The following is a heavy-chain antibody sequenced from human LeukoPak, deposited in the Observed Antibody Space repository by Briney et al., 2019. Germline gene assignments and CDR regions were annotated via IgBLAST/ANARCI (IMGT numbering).Heavy chain of an antibody. Sequence: PSETLSLTCAVYGGSFSGYYWSWIRQPPGKGLEWIGEINHSGSTNYNPSLKSRVTISVDTSKNQFSLKLSSVTAADTAVYYCGRYGHYYYYGMDVWGKGTTVTVSS. D-gene: IGHD4-17*01. V-gene: IGHV4-34*01. CDR2: INHSGST. CDR1: GGSFSGYY. J-gene: IGHJ6*04. CDR3: GRYGHYYYYGMDV.